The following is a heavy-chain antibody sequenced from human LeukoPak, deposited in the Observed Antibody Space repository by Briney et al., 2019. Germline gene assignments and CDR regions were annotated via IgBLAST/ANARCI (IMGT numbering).Heavy chain of an antibody. CDR3: ARENSNSWYLDY. CDR2: IYNSGST. J-gene: IGHJ4*02. Sequence: SETQSLTCTVSGGSISTYYWSWNRQPPGKGLEWIGYIYNSGSTNYNPSLKSRVTISVDTSKNQFSLKLSSVTAADTAVYYCARENSNSWYLDYWGQGTLVTVSS. D-gene: IGHD6-13*01. CDR1: GGSISTYY. V-gene: IGHV4-59*01.